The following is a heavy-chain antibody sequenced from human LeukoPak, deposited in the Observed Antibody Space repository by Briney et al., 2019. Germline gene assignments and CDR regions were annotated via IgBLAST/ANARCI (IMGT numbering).Heavy chain of an antibody. Sequence: KPSETLSLTCTVSGGSISSSSYYWGWIRQPPGKGLEWIGSIYYSGSTYYNPSLKSRVTISVDTSKNQFSLKLSSVTAADTAVYYCARAPLWPRVVRGVMYYWGQGTLVTVSS. CDR2: IYYSGST. V-gene: IGHV4-39*07. D-gene: IGHD3-10*01. J-gene: IGHJ4*02. CDR1: GGSISSSSYY. CDR3: ARAPLWPRVVRGVMYY.